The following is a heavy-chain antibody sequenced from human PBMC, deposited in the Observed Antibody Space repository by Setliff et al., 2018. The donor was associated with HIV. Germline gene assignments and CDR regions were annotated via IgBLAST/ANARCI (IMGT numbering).Heavy chain of an antibody. J-gene: IGHJ4*02. CDR2: ISGSGGST. CDR3: ARLRLYNSALDY. D-gene: IGHD3-10*01. CDR1: GGSLSGYH. Sequence: ETLSLTCAVYGGSLSGYHWSWVRQAPGKGLEWVSVISGSGGSTFYADSVSGRFTLSRDISENALYLQIDSLRPEDTAVYYCARLRLYNSALDYWGQGTLVTVSS. V-gene: IGHV3-66*02.